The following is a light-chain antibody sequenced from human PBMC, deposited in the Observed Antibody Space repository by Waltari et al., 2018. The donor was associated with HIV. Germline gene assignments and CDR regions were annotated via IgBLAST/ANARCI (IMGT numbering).Light chain of an antibody. V-gene: IGLV1-44*01. CDR1: SFFIGTNT. CDR2: NND. Sequence: QSLLPQPPPAPGTPGPRATIPCSGSSFFIGTNTADWHQPRHGSAPRALIYNNDQRPSGVPDRFSGSKSGTSASLAISGLQSEDQGDYYCASWDDKLDGWVFGGGTRLTVL. CDR3: ASWDDKLDGWV. J-gene: IGLJ3*02.